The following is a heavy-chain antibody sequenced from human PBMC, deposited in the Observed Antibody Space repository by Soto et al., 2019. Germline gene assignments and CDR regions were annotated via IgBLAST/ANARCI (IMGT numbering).Heavy chain of an antibody. CDR1: GGSMTPYY. V-gene: IGHV4-59*01. Sequence: PSETLSLTCSVSGGSMTPYYWSWLRQPPGKELEWIAYIQYNGGSGNIEYKPSLQHRVTISLDSSQNQFSLQLRSVTAADTAVYYWARGVFGAYLDYWGQGALVTVSS. J-gene: IGHJ4*02. D-gene: IGHD3-16*01. CDR2: IQYNGGSGNI. CDR3: ARGVFGAYLDY.